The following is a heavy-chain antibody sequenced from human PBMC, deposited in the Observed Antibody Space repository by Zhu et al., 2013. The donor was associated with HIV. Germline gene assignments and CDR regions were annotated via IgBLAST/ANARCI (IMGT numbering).Heavy chain of an antibody. Sequence: QVQLVQSGAEVKKPGASVKVSCKVSGYTLTELSMHWVRQAPGKGLEWMGGFDPEDGETIYAQKFQGRVTMTEDTSTDTAYMELSSLRSGDTAVYYCATEAPVAGRKQTTVTTNYYYGMDVWGQGTTVTVSS. J-gene: IGHJ6*02. CDR1: GYTLTELS. V-gene: IGHV1-24*01. CDR3: ATEAPVAGRKQTTVTTNYYYGMDV. D-gene: IGHD4-17*01. CDR2: FDPEDGET.